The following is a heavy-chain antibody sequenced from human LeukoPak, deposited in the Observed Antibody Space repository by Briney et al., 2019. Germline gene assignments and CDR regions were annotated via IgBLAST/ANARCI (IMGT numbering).Heavy chain of an antibody. CDR2: ISSSSSTI. CDR1: GFTFSSYS. V-gene: IGHV3-48*04. Sequence: GGSLRLSCEASGFTFSSYSMNWVRQAPGKGLEWVSYISSSSSTIYYADSVKGRFTISRDNAKTSLYLQMNSLRAEDTAVYYCARDMGSSSWLFYYYYMDVWGKGTTVTVSS. CDR3: ARDMGSSSWLFYYYYMDV. J-gene: IGHJ6*03. D-gene: IGHD6-13*01.